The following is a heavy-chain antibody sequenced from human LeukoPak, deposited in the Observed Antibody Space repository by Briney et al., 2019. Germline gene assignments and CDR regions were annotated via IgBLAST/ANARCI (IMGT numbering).Heavy chain of an antibody. J-gene: IGHJ6*02. V-gene: IGHV4-34*01. CDR2: INHSGST. CDR3: ASALWNV. D-gene: IGHD3-3*01. Sequence: SETLSLTCAVYGGSFSGYYWSWIRQPPGKGLEWIGEINHSGSTNYNPSLKSRVTISVDTSKNQFSLKLSSVTAADTAVYYCASALWNVWGQGTTVTVSS. CDR1: GGSFSGYY.